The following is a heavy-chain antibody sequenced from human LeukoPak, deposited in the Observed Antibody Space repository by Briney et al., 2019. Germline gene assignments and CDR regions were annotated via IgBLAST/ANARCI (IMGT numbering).Heavy chain of an antibody. CDR2: ISRAGDRT. CDR3: ARGESFALDV. V-gene: IGHV3-23*01. Sequence: PGGSLRLSCVGSGFIFSSYDMGWVRQAPGKGLEWVSSISRAGDRTYYEDSVKGRFTISRDNSRNTMYLQMNSLRAEDTAVYYCARGESFALDVWGQGTIVTVSS. CDR1: GFIFSSYD. J-gene: IGHJ3*01.